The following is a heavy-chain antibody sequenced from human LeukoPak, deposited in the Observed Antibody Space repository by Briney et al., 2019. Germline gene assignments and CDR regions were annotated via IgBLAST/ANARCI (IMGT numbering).Heavy chain of an antibody. V-gene: IGHV1-18*01. CDR3: ARGMTSLEH. J-gene: IGHJ1*01. CDR1: GYTFTSYG. Sequence: ASVKVACKASGYTFTSYGITWVRQAPGQGLEWMGWISGYGGDTKYAQKFQGRVAMTSDTSTTTVYMELRSLKSDDTAVYYCARGMTSLEHWGQGTLVIVSS. CDR2: ISGYGGDT.